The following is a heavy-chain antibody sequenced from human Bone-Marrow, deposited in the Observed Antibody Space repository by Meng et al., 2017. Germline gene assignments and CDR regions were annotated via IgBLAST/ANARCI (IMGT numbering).Heavy chain of an antibody. CDR1: GVSFSDSD. Sequence: GGSLRLSCAVSGVSFSDSDIHWVRQASGKGLEWVGRIGGRPKSYAAAYAAPVRGRFTISRDNAKNTLYLQMNSLRADETAVYYCARDLSGWDSYGIDYWGRGTLVTVSS. V-gene: IGHV3-73*01. CDR3: ARDLSGWDSYGIDY. J-gene: IGHJ4*02. D-gene: IGHD3-10*01. CDR2: IGGRPKSYAA.